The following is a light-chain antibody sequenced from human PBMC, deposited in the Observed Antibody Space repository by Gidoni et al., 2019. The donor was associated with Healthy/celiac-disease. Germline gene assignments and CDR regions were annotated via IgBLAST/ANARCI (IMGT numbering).Light chain of an antibody. CDR3: AAWDDSLSGRGV. J-gene: IGLJ2*01. V-gene: IGLV1-47*01. CDR1: SSTIGSNY. Sequence: QSVLTQPPSASGTPGPRVTISCSGSSSTIGSNYVYWYQQLPGTAPKLLIYRNNQRPSGVPDRFSGSKSGTSASLAISGLRSEDEADYYCAAWDDSLSGRGVFGGGTKLTVL. CDR2: RNN.